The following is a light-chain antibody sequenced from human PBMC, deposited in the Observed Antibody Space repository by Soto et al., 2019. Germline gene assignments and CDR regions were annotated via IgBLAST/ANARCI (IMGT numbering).Light chain of an antibody. J-gene: IGLJ1*01. CDR3: SSLTSGSTRV. Sequence: QSALTQPASVSGSPGQSITISCTGTSSDVGGYDYVSWYQQHPDKAPKLIVYEVTHRPSGVSNRFSGSKSGNTASLTISGLQAEDEADYYCSSLTSGSTRVFGTGTEVTVL. V-gene: IGLV2-14*01. CDR2: EVT. CDR1: SSDVGGYDY.